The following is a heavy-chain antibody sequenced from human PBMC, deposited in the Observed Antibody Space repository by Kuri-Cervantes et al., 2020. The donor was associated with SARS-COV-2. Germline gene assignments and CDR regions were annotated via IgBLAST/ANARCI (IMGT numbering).Heavy chain of an antibody. J-gene: IGHJ6*03. V-gene: IGHV3-30*03. CDR1: GFTFSSYG. CDR2: ISYDGSNK. CDR3: ARSLSAYSYYYYYMDV. Sequence: GESLKISCAASGFTFSSYGMHWVRQAPGKGLEWVAVISYDGSNKYYADSVKGRFTISRDNSKNTLYLQMNSLRAEDTAVYYCARSLSAYSYYYYYMDVWGKGTTVTVSS. D-gene: IGHD2-15*01.